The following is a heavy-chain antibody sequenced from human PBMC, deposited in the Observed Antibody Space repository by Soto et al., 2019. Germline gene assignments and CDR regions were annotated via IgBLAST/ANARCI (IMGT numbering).Heavy chain of an antibody. CDR3: AREYYDVLTDYYRYYYIDV. D-gene: IGHD3-9*01. Sequence: QVQLMESGGGLVQPGGSLRLSCTASGFTFSDYYMTWIRQAPGKGLESVSYISSSGTRMYYADSVKGRFTISRDNAKNSLYLQLNSLRAEDTAVYYCAREYYDVLTDYYRYYYIDVWGKGITVTVSS. J-gene: IGHJ6*03. CDR1: GFTFSDYY. CDR2: ISSSGTRM. V-gene: IGHV3-11*01.